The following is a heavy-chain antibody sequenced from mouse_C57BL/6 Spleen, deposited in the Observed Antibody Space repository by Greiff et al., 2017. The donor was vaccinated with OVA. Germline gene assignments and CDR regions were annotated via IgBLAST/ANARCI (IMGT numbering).Heavy chain of an antibody. CDR3: ARNSSGPYYFDY. J-gene: IGHJ2*01. CDR1: GFTFTSYW. Sequence: QVQLQQPGAELVKPGASVKMSCKASGFTFTSYWITWVKQRPGQGLEWIGDIYPGSGSTNYNEKLKSKATLTVDTSSRTAYMQRSSLTSEDSAGYYCARNSSGPYYFDYWGQGTTLTVSS. D-gene: IGHD3-2*02. V-gene: IGHV1-55*01. CDR2: IYPGSGST.